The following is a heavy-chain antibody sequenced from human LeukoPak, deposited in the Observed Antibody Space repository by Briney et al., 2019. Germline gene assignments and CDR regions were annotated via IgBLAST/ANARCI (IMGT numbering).Heavy chain of an antibody. CDR1: GGSINSYY. CDR2: IYSSGDS. D-gene: IGHD1/OR15-1a*01. CDR3: ARQPSGTAAFDI. Sequence: SETLSLSCAVSGGSINSYYWSWIRQPPGKGLAWIAYIYSSGDSNYNPSFKSRVTISVDTSKNQFSLKLTSVAAADTAIYYCARQPSGTAAFDIWGQGTMVIVSS. J-gene: IGHJ3*02. V-gene: IGHV4-59*08.